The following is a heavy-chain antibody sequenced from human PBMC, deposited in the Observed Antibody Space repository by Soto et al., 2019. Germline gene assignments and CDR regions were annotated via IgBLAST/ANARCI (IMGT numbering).Heavy chain of an antibody. CDR3: AKDILRCRGGDCYSSFDI. D-gene: IGHD2-21*02. Sequence: GGSLRLSCAASGFTFSSYAMSWVRQAPGKGLEWVSAISGSGGSTYYADSVKGRFTISRDNSKNTLYLQMNSLRAEDTAVYYCAKDILRCRGGDCYSSFDIWGQGTMVTVSS. CDR2: ISGSGGST. V-gene: IGHV3-23*01. CDR1: GFTFSSYA. J-gene: IGHJ3*02.